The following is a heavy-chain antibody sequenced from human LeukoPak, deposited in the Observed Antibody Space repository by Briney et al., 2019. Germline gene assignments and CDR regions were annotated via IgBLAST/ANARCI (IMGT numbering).Heavy chain of an antibody. Sequence: GGSLRLSCAASGFTFSSYAMHWVRQAPGKGLEYVSAISSNGGSTYYANSVKGRFTISRDNSKNTLYLQMGSLRAEDMAVYYCARGRHYDFWTYFDYWGQGTLVTVSS. CDR3: ARGRHYDFWTYFDY. D-gene: IGHD3-3*01. CDR2: ISSNGGST. V-gene: IGHV3-64*01. CDR1: GFTFSSYA. J-gene: IGHJ4*02.